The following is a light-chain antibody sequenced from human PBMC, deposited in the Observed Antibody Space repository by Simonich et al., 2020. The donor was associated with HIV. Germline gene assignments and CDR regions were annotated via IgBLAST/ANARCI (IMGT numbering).Light chain of an antibody. CDR2: AAS. CDR3: QQSYSTPYT. Sequence: DIQMTQSPSSLSASVVNRVTITCRASQSIRSYLNWSPQKPGKAHKLLIYAASSLQNGAPSRFSGSGSGTDFTLTISSLQPEDFATYYCQQSYSTPYTFGQGTKLEIK. V-gene: IGKV1-39*01. CDR1: QSIRSY. J-gene: IGKJ2*01.